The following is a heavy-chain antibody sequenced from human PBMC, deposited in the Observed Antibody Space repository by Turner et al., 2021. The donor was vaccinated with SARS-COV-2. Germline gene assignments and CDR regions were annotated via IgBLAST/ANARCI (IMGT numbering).Heavy chain of an antibody. Sequence: QLQLQESCPVLVMPSETLSLPCTVSGGSISSSSYYWGWLRQPPGKRLEWIGSIYYSGSTNYNQSLKSRVTISVDTSKNQCSLKLNSVTAADTAVYYCARLRPTQNFDYWGQGTLVTVSS. V-gene: IGHV4-39*01. CDR1: GGSISSSSYY. CDR2: IYYSGST. D-gene: IGHD1-1*01. CDR3: ARLRPTQNFDY. J-gene: IGHJ4*02.